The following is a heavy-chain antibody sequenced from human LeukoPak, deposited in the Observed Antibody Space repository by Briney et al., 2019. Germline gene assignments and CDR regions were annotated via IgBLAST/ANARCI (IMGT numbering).Heavy chain of an antibody. J-gene: IGHJ6*03. CDR1: GFTFSSYS. Sequence: GGALLLSCAASGFTFSSYSMNWVRQAPGKGLEWVSSISSSSSYIYYADSVKGRFTISRDNAKNSLYLQMNSLRAEDTAVYYCARGGRGSYYYYMDVWGKGTTVTVSS. CDR3: ARGGRGSYYYYMDV. V-gene: IGHV3-21*01. CDR2: ISSSSSYI. D-gene: IGHD1-26*01.